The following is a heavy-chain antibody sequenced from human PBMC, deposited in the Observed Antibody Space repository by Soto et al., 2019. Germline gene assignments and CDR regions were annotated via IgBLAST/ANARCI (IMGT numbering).Heavy chain of an antibody. CDR1: GYTFTRYT. J-gene: IGHJ5*02. CDR3: ARGIATGQLDP. V-gene: IGHV1-3*01. Sequence: ASVKVSCKASGYTFTRYTMNWARQAPGQRLEWMGWINPDNGNTKSSQKFQDRVIITRDTSASTAYMDLSSLRSEDTAVYYCARGIATGQLDPWGQGTLVTVSS. D-gene: IGHD2-15*01. CDR2: INPDNGNT.